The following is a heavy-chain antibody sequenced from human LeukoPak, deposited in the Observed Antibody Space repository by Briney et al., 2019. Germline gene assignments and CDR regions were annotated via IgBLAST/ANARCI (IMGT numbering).Heavy chain of an antibody. J-gene: IGHJ4*02. D-gene: IGHD5-24*01. V-gene: IGHV3-72*01. CDR2: TRNRANSYTT. CDR3: ARGRSGRDGYNSGDFDY. Sequence: GGSLRLSCAASGFTFSDHYMDWVRQAPGKGLGWVGRTRNRANSYTTEYAASVKGRFTISRDDSKNSLYLQMNSLKTEDTAVYYCARGRSGRDGYNSGDFDYWGQGTLVTVSS. CDR1: GFTFSDHY.